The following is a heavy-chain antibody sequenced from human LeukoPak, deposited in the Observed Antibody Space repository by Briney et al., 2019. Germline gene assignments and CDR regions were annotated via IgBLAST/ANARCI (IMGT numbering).Heavy chain of an antibody. D-gene: IGHD6-13*01. CDR3: ARAGSSWYYLY. CDR1: GFTFSSYS. CDR2: VSSSSSYI. Sequence: GGSLRLSCAASGFTFSSYSMNWVRQAPGKGLEWVSSVSSSSSYIYYADSVKGRFTISRDNAKNSLYLQMNSLRAEDTAVYYCARAGSSWYYLYWGQGTLVTVSS. J-gene: IGHJ4*02. V-gene: IGHV3-21*01.